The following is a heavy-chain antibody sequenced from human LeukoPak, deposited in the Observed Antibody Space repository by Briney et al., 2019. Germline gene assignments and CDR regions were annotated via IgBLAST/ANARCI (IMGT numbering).Heavy chain of an antibody. Sequence: PGRSLRLSCAASGFTFDDYAMHWVRQAPGKGLEWVSGITWNSGSIGYADSVKGRFTISRDNAKNSLYLQMNSLRAEDTAVYYCARDRPIYSNYGLSYYYGMDVWGQGTTVTVSS. V-gene: IGHV3-9*01. CDR1: GFTFDDYA. D-gene: IGHD4-4*01. CDR2: ITWNSGSI. J-gene: IGHJ6*02. CDR3: ARDRPIYSNYGLSYYYGMDV.